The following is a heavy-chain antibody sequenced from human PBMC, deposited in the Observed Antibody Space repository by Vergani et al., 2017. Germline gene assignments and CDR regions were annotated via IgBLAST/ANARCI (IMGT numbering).Heavy chain of an antibody. D-gene: IGHD3-10*01. Sequence: QLQESGPGLVKPSATLSLTCSVSGASISSGYYWGWIRQPPGKGLEWIGSIYHSGSTYYNPSLKSRVTISVDTSKNQFSLKLSSVTAADTAVYYCARVTYYGSGSYYGYYYGMDVWGQGTTVTVSS. V-gene: IGHV4-38-2*02. CDR3: ARVTYYGSGSYYGYYYGMDV. CDR2: IYHSGST. CDR1: GASISSGYY. J-gene: IGHJ6*02.